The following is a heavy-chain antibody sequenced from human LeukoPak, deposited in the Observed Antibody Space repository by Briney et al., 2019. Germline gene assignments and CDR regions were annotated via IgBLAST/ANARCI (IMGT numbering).Heavy chain of an antibody. D-gene: IGHD2-21*02. Sequence: GGSLRLSCAASGFTFSSYSMNWVRQAPGKGLEWVSYISSSSSTIYYADSVKGRFTISRDNAKNSLYLQMNSLRAEDTAVYYCARGRYCGGDCSTLDYWGQGTLVTVSS. CDR2: ISSSSSTI. J-gene: IGHJ4*02. CDR1: GFTFSSYS. V-gene: IGHV3-48*04. CDR3: ARGRYCGGDCSTLDY.